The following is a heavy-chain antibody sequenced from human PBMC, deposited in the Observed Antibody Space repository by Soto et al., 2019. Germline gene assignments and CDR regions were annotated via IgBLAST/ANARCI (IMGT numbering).Heavy chain of an antibody. CDR2: IYSGGST. V-gene: IGHV3-53*01. D-gene: IGHD5-12*01. CDR3: ARDRYSGYDYYCFGLDV. CDR1: GFTVSSNY. Sequence: EVQVVESGGGLIQPGGSLRLSCAASGFTVSSNYMSWVRQAPGKGLEWVSVIYSGGSTYYADSVKGRFTISRDNSKNMLYLQMNSLRAEDTAVYYCARDRYSGYDYYCFGLDVWGPGTTVTVSS. J-gene: IGHJ6*02.